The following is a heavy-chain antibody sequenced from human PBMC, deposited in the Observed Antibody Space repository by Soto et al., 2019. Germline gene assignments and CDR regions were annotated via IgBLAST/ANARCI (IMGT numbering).Heavy chain of an antibody. CDR2: ISYDGSNK. V-gene: IGHV3-30-3*01. CDR3: ARGAPPDY. Sequence: QVQLVESGGGMVQPGRSLRLSCAASGFLFSTYAMYWVRQVPGKGLEWVAVISYDGSNKYYADSVKGRFTISRDDSKNTLYLQMNSLRPEDTGLYYCARGAPPDYSGQGTLVTVSS. CDR1: GFLFSTYA. J-gene: IGHJ4*02.